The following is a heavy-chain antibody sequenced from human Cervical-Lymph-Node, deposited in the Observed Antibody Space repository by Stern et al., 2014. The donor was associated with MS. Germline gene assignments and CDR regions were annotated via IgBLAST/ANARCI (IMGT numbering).Heavy chain of an antibody. CDR3: ARGGAVATSDYYFDY. CDR1: GFTFSYHA. Sequence: VQLVESGGGVVQPGRSLRLSCAASGFTFSYHAMHWVRQAPGKGLEWVAVISYDGSDKNDADSVKGRFTISRDNSRNPLYLQMNSLRVDDTAVYYCARGGAVATSDYYFDYWGQGILVTVSS. CDR2: ISYDGSDK. D-gene: IGHD5-12*01. J-gene: IGHJ4*02. V-gene: IGHV3-30*01.